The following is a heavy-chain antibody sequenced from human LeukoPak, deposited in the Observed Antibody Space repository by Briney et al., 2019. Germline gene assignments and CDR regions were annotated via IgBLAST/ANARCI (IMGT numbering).Heavy chain of an antibody. CDR1: GFTFSSSW. CDR2: IKKDGSET. V-gene: IGHV3-7*03. Sequence: GGSLRLSCAASGFTFSSSWMSWVRQAPGKGLEWVANIKKDGSETYYVDSVKGRFTISRDNSKNTLYLQMNSLRAEDTAVYYCARRDLGYSGYEDWGQGTLVTVSS. J-gene: IGHJ4*02. CDR3: ARRDLGYSGYED. D-gene: IGHD5-12*01.